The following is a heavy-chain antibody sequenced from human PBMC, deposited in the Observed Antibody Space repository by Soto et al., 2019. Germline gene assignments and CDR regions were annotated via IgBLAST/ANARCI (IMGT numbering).Heavy chain of an antibody. CDR3: ARLYYDSSGYYYLGYFDY. J-gene: IGHJ4*02. D-gene: IGHD3-22*01. V-gene: IGHV4-39*01. CDR1: GGSISRSTHY. CDR2: LYYGGST. Sequence: PSETLSLTCTVSGGSISRSTHYWGWIRQPPGKGLEWIGSLYYGGSTLYNPSLKSRVTMSVDTSKNQFSLKVNSVTAADTAVYYCARLYYDSSGYYYLGYFDYWGQGTLVTVSS.